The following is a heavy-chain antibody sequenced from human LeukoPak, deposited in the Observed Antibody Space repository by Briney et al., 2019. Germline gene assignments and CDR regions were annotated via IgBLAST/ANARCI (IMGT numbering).Heavy chain of an antibody. CDR1: GYTFTSYG. V-gene: IGHV1-18*01. J-gene: IGHJ4*02. CDR2: ISAYNGNT. CDR3: VNTGYSSGWYLSDY. D-gene: IGHD6-19*01. Sequence: ASVKVSCKASGYTFTSYGISWVRQAPGQGLEWMGWISAYNGNTNYAQKLQGRVTMTTDTSTSTAYMELSRLRSDDTAVYYCVNTGYSSGWYLSDYWGQGTLVTVSS.